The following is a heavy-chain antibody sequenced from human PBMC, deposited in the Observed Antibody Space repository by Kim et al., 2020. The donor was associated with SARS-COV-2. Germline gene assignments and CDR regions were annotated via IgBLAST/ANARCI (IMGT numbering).Heavy chain of an antibody. CDR3: ARRPYQDIVVVPAANFVGMDV. V-gene: IGHV1-18*01. Sequence: ASVKVSCKASGYTFTSYGISWVRQAPGQGLEWMGWISAYNGNTNYAQKLQGRVTMTTDTSTSTAYMELRSLRSDDTAVYYCARRPYQDIVVVPAANFVGMDVWGQGTTVTVSS. CDR1: GYTFTSYG. CDR2: ISAYNGNT. J-gene: IGHJ6*02. D-gene: IGHD2-2*01.